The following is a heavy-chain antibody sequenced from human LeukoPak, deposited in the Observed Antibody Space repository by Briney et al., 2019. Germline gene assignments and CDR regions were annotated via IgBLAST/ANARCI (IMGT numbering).Heavy chain of an antibody. CDR3: ARGPEQQLDGWFDP. CDR2: ISSSSSYI. D-gene: IGHD6-13*01. Sequence: PGGSLRLSCAASGFTFSSYSMNWVRQAPGKGLEWVSSISSSSSYIYYADSVKGRFTISRDNAKNSLYLQMNSLRAEDTAVYYCARGPEQQLDGWFDPWGQGTLVTVSS. J-gene: IGHJ5*02. V-gene: IGHV3-21*01. CDR1: GFTFSSYS.